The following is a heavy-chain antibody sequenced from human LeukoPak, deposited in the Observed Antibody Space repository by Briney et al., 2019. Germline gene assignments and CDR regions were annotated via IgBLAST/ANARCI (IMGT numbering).Heavy chain of an antibody. J-gene: IGHJ3*02. CDR1: GGSISSYY. V-gene: IGHV4-59*01. CDR2: IYYSGST. Sequence: PSETLSLTCTVSGGSISSYYWSWIRQPPGKGLKWIGYIYYSGSTNYNPSLKSRVTISVDTSKNQFSLKLSSVTAADTAVYYCARATIGRYAFDIWGQGTMVTVSS. D-gene: IGHD1-26*01. CDR3: ARATIGRYAFDI.